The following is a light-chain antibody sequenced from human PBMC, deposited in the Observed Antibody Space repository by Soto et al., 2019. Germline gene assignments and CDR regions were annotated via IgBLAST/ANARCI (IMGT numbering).Light chain of an antibody. CDR3: QQYGSSLWT. V-gene: IGKV3-20*01. CDR2: GAS. Sequence: VLTHSPGTLSLSPLETATLSCMASQSVDRYVAWYQQKPGQAPRLLIYGASSRATGIPDRFSGSGSGTDFTLTISRLEPEDFAVYYCQQYGSSLWTFGQGTKVDIK. J-gene: IGKJ1*01. CDR1: QSVDRY.